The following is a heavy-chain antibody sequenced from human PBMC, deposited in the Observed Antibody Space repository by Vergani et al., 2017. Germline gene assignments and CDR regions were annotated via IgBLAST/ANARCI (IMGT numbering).Heavy chain of an antibody. V-gene: IGHV4-59*08. J-gene: IGHJ4*02. Sequence: QVQLQESGPGLVKPSETLSLTCTVSGGSISSYYWSWIRQPPGXGLEWIGYIYYSGSTNYNPSLKSRVTISVDTSKNQFSLKLSSVTAADTAVYYCARQRYGSGGSCYPLGVVVPTMEYYFDYWGQGTLVTVSS. D-gene: IGHD2-15*01. CDR3: ARQRYGSGGSCYPLGVVVPTMEYYFDY. CDR2: IYYSGST. CDR1: GGSISSYY.